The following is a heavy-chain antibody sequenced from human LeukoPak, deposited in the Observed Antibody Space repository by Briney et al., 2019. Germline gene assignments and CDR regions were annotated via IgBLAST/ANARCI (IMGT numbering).Heavy chain of an antibody. J-gene: IGHJ4*02. V-gene: IGHV3-73*01. D-gene: IGHD3-3*01. Sequence: GGSLKLSCAASGFTFSGSATHWVRQASGKGLEWVGRIRSKANSYATAYAASVKGRFTISRDDSKNTAYLQMNSLKTEDTAVYYCTRTYYDFWSGYSEGVFDYWGQGTLVTVSS. CDR3: TRTYYDFWSGYSEGVFDY. CDR2: IRSKANSYAT. CDR1: GFTFSGSA.